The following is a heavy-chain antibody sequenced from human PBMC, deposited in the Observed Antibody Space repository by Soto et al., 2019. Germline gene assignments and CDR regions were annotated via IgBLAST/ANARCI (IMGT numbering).Heavy chain of an antibody. Sequence: ASVKVSCKASGYSFSGYYIQWVRQAPGQGPEWLGWIYPNTETTDSSKKFQGRVTMTSDMSTRTVYMELRDLRSDDTAVYYCVSLQTSGWHGVHWGQVPPVTFSS. CDR2: IYPNTETT. CDR1: GYSFSGYY. J-gene: IGHJ4*02. CDR3: VSLQTSGWHGVH. V-gene: IGHV1-2*02. D-gene: IGHD6-25*01.